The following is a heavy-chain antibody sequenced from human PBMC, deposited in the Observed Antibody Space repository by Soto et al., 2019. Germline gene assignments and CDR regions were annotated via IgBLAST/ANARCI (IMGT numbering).Heavy chain of an antibody. CDR2: ISGSGGST. D-gene: IGHD2-15*01. CDR1: GFTFSSYA. CDR3: AKIASLANIVVVVAASGYYMDG. Sequence: GGSLRLSCAASGFTFSSYAMSWVRQAPGKGLEWVSAISGSGGSTYYADSVKGRFTISRDNSKNTLYLQMNSLRAEDTAVYYCAKIASLANIVVVVAASGYYMDGWGKGTTVTVSS. J-gene: IGHJ6*03. V-gene: IGHV3-23*01.